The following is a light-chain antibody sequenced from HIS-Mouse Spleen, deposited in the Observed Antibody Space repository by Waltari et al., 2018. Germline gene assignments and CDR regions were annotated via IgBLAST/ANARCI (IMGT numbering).Light chain of an antibody. V-gene: IGLV2-14*03. CDR2: DVS. CDR3: SSYTSSSFNVV. CDR1: SSDVGGYNY. Sequence: QSALTQPASVSGSPGQSITISCTGTSSDVGGYNYVSWYQQHPGKAPQLMIYDVSNRPSGVSNRFSGYKSGNTAALTISGLQAEDEADYYCSSYTSSSFNVVFGGGTKLTVL. J-gene: IGLJ2*01.